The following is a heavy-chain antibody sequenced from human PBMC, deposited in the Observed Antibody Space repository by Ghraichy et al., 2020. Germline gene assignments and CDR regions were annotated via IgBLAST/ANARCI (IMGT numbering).Heavy chain of an antibody. J-gene: IGHJ4*02. D-gene: IGHD1-26*01. V-gene: IGHV4-34*01. Sequence: SEILSLTCAVYGGSFSGYYWSWIRQPPGKGLEWIGEINHSGSTNYNPSLKSRVTISVDTSKNQFSLKLSSVTAADTAVYYCARASAGGRDTIVGATPGPATCYFDYWGQGTLVTVSS. CDR3: ARASAGGRDTIVGATPGPATCYFDY. CDR1: GGSFSGYY. CDR2: INHSGST.